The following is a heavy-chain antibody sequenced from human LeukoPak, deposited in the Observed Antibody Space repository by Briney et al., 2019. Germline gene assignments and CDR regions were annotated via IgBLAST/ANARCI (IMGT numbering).Heavy chain of an antibody. J-gene: IGHJ4*02. Sequence: GGSLRLSCAASGFTFSNYAMSWVRQAPGKGLEWVSGISGSGGSTYYADSVKGRFTIPRDNAKNSLYLQMNSLRAEDTAVYYCARDPYSGYFDYWGQGTLVTVSS. CDR3: ARDPYSGYFDY. D-gene: IGHD6-13*01. V-gene: IGHV3-23*01. CDR2: ISGSGGST. CDR1: GFTFSNYA.